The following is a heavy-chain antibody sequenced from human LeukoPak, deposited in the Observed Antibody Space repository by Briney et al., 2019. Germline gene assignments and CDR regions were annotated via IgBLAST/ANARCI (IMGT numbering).Heavy chain of an antibody. CDR1: GGSFSGYY. D-gene: IGHD2-2*01. CDR2: INHSGST. CDR3: ARAIPIVVVPAASRHNWFDP. J-gene: IGHJ5*02. V-gene: IGHV4-34*01. Sequence: SETLPLTCAVYGGSFSGYYWSWIRQPPGKGLEWIGEINHSGSTNYNPSLKRRVTISVDTSKNQFSLKLSSVTAADTAVYYCARAIPIVVVPAASRHNWFDPWGQGTLVTVSS.